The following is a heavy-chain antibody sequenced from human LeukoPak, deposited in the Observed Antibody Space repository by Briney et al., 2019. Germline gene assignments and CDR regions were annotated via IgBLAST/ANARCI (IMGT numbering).Heavy chain of an antibody. CDR2: ISYDGSNK. CDR3: ARPQLELSFGHYYGMDV. D-gene: IGHD1-7*01. J-gene: IGHJ6*02. Sequence: GRSLRLSCAGSGFTFSSYAMHWVRQAPGKGLEWVAVISYDGSNKYYADSVKGRFTISRDNSKNTLYLQMNSLRAEDPAVYYCARPQLELSFGHYYGMDVWGQGTTVTVSS. CDR1: GFTFSSYA. V-gene: IGHV3-30-3*01.